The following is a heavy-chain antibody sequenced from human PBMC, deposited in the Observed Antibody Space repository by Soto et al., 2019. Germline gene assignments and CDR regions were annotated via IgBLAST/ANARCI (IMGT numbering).Heavy chain of an antibody. V-gene: IGHV4-39*01. D-gene: IGHD3-10*01. CDR1: GGSISSSSYY. CDR2: IFYSGST. CDR3: ARQGFGVLHGLVDV. Sequence: SETLSLTCRVSGGSISSSSYYWGWISKPPGKGLEWIGSIFYSGSTYYNPSLKSRVTISVDTSKNQFSLTLTSVTAADTAVYYCARQGFGVLHGLVDVWGQGTTVTVSS. J-gene: IGHJ6*02.